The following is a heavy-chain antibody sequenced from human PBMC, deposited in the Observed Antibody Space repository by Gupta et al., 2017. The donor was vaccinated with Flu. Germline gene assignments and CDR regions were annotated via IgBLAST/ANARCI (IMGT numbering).Heavy chain of an antibody. Sequence: EVQLVESGGGLVQPGRSLRLSCAAPGFTFDDYAMHWVRQAPGKGLEWVAGISWNSGDIGYADSVKGRFTISRDNAKNSLYLQLNSLRVEDTALYFCSKERLGYWGSTSCPFYYGMDVWGQGTTVTVSS. CDR1: GFTFDDYA. CDR2: ISWNSGDI. CDR3: SKERLGYWGSTSCPFYYGMDV. J-gene: IGHJ6*02. V-gene: IGHV3-9*01. D-gene: IGHD2-2*01.